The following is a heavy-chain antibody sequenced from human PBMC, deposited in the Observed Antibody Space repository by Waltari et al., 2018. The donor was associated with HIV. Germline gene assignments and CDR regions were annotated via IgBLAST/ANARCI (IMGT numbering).Heavy chain of an antibody. Sequence: QVQLVESGGGVVQPGGSLRLPCAASGFTFSSYGMHWVRQAPGKGLEWVAFIRYDGSNKYYADSVKGRFTISRDNSKNTLYLQMNSLRAEDTAVYYCAKGFVVVSVGPYWGQGTLVTVSS. D-gene: IGHD2-21*02. V-gene: IGHV3-30*02. CDR3: AKGFVVVSVGPY. CDR2: IRYDGSNK. J-gene: IGHJ4*02. CDR1: GFTFSSYG.